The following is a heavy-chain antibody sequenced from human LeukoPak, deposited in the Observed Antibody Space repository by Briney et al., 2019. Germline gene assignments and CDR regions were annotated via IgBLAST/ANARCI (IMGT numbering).Heavy chain of an antibody. Sequence: PGGSLRLSCAASGFTFDSYAMTWVRQAPGKGLEGVSGISGSGESTYDADSVKGRFTISRDNSKNTLYLQMNSLRADDTAVYYCAKGGSFWSHYFPANWFDPWGQGTLVTVSS. D-gene: IGHD3-3*01. CDR2: ISGSGEST. J-gene: IGHJ5*02. CDR3: AKGGSFWSHYFPANWFDP. V-gene: IGHV3-23*01. CDR1: GFTFDSYA.